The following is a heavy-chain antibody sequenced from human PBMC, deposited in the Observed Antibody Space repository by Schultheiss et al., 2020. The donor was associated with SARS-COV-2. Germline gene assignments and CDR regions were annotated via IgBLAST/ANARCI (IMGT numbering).Heavy chain of an antibody. V-gene: IGHV4-39*01. CDR3: ARRSIVGAKGAFDI. D-gene: IGHD1-26*01. Sequence: SETLSLTCTVSGGSISVGSYYWGWFRQPPGEGLEWIGSTHYSRDTYYNSSLKSRVSMSVDTSKNQFSLKLSSVTAADTAVYYCARRSIVGAKGAFDIWGQGTMVTVSS. J-gene: IGHJ3*02. CDR1: GGSISVGSYY. CDR2: THYSRDT.